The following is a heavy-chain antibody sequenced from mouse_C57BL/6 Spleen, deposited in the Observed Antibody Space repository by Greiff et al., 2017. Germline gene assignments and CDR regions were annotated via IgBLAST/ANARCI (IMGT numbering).Heavy chain of an antibody. CDR3: ARFDYDFSYAMDY. J-gene: IGHJ4*01. Sequence: VQLQQPGAELVKPGASVKMSCKASGYTFTSYWITWVKQRPGQGLEWIGDIYPGSGSTNYNEKFKSKATLTVDTSSSTAYMQLSSLTSEDSAVYYCARFDYDFSYAMDYWGQGTSVTVSS. V-gene: IGHV1-55*01. CDR1: GYTFTSYW. D-gene: IGHD2-4*01. CDR2: IYPGSGST.